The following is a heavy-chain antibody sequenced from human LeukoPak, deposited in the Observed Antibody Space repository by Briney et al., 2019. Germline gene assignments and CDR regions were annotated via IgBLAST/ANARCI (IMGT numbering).Heavy chain of an antibody. Sequence: PSETLSLTCAVSGGSISSGGYSWSWIRQPPGKGLEWIGYIYHSGSTYYNPSLKSRVTISVDRSKNQFSLKLSSVTAADTAVYYCAREKTWHFDYWGQGTLVTVSS. J-gene: IGHJ4*02. V-gene: IGHV4-30-2*01. CDR1: GGSISSGGYS. CDR3: AREKTWHFDY. CDR2: IYHSGST. D-gene: IGHD5-12*01.